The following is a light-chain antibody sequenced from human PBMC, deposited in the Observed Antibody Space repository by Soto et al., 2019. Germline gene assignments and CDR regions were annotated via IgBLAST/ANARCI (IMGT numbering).Light chain of an antibody. CDR2: DVS. Sequence: QSALTQPASVSGSPGQSITISCTGTSSDVGTYNYVSWYQQHPGKAPKLMIYDVSNRPSGVSDRFSGSKSGNTASLTISGLQAEDDADYYCSSYISSRTTMVFGGGTNLTVL. CDR1: SSDVGTYNY. V-gene: IGLV2-14*01. J-gene: IGLJ2*01. CDR3: SSYISSRTTMV.